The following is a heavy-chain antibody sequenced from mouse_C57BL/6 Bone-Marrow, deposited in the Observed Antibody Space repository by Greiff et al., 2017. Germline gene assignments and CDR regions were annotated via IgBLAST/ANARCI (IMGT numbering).Heavy chain of an antibody. CDR3: AREGTTGYDYDLDY. CDR1: GYTFTSYW. J-gene: IGHJ2*01. CDR2: LDPSDSYT. D-gene: IGHD2-4*01. V-gene: IGHV1-69*01. Sequence: QVQLQQPGAELVMPGASVKLSCKASGYTFTSYWMHWVKQRPGQGLEWIGELDPSDSYTNYNQKFKGKSTLTVDKSSSTAYMQLSSLTSEDSAVYYCAREGTTGYDYDLDYWGQGTTLTVSS.